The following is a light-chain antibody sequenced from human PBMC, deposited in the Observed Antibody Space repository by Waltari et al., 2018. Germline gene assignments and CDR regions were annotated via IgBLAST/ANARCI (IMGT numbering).Light chain of an antibody. CDR3: SSQSSNNVVL. V-gene: IGLV2-14*01. Sequence: QSALTQPASVSGSPGQSVTIFCTGTSTDVGGYNSVSWYQEHTGQATRVLIYDVSDRPSGVSDRFSGSKSGNTASLTISGLQAEDEADYYCSSQSSNNVVLFGGGTKLTVL. CDR1: STDVGGYNS. CDR2: DVS. J-gene: IGLJ2*01.